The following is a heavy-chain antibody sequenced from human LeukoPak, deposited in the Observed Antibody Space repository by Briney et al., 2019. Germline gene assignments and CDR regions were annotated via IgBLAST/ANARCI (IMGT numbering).Heavy chain of an antibody. V-gene: IGHV3-30*18. D-gene: IGHD3-10*01. CDR3: AKDGPLWFGEFTNYFDY. CDR2: ISYDGSNK. CDR1: GFTFSSYG. Sequence: GGSLRLSCAASGFTFSSYGMHWVRQAPGKGLEWVAVISYDGSNKYYADSVKGRFTISRDNSKNTLYLQMNSLRAEDTAVYYCAKDGPLWFGEFTNYFDYWGQGTLVTVSS. J-gene: IGHJ4*02.